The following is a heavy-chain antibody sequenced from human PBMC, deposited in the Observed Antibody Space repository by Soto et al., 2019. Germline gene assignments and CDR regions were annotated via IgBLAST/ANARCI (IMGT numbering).Heavy chain of an antibody. CDR2: ISYDGSNK. Sequence: ESGGGVVQPGRSLRLSCAASGFTFSSYGMHWVRQAPGKGLEWVAVISYDGSNKYYADSVKGRFTISRDNSKNTLYLQMNSLRAEDTAVYYCAKDRGIAAAGTSYYYYGMDVWGQGTTVTVSS. CDR1: GFTFSSYG. J-gene: IGHJ6*02. V-gene: IGHV3-30*18. CDR3: AKDRGIAAAGTSYYYYGMDV. D-gene: IGHD6-13*01.